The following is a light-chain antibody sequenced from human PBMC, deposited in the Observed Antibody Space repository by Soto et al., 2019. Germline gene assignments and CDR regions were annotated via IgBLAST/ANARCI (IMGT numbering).Light chain of an antibody. CDR1: QSLNRD. Sequence: IVMTQSPATLSMSPGERATLSCRASQSLNRDLAWYQQKPGQSPRLLIFGASIRATGIPARFSGSGSGTDFTLTISGLEPADLGVYYCQQRHNWPITFGQGTRLEIK. J-gene: IGKJ5*01. CDR2: GAS. V-gene: IGKV3-11*01. CDR3: QQRHNWPIT.